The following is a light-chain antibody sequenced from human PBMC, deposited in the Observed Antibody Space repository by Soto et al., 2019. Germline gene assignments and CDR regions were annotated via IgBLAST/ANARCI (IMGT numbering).Light chain of an antibody. CDR2: AAS. V-gene: IGKV1-9*01. CDR1: QGISSY. Sequence: DIQLTQSPSFLSASVGDRVTITCRASQGISSYLAWYQQKPGKAPKLLIYAASTLQSGVPSRFSGSGSGTEFTLTISSLQPEDFATYYCQQLNSYLRTTFGPGTKVDIK. CDR3: QQLNSYLRTT. J-gene: IGKJ3*01.